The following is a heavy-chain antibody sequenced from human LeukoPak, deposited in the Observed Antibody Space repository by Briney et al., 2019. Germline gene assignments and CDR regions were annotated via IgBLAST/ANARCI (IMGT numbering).Heavy chain of an antibody. J-gene: IGHJ3*02. CDR3: AKSDSSAFYYKTFDI. CDR1: GFTFSNSA. D-gene: IGHD3-22*01. Sequence: GGSLRLSCAASGFTFSNSAMNWVRQSPGKGLEWVSSINSGEGTYYADSVKGRFTISRDNSKSTLYLQMNSLRAEDTAVFYCAKSDSSAFYYKTFDIWGLGTLVTVSS. V-gene: IGHV3-23*01. CDR2: INSGEGT.